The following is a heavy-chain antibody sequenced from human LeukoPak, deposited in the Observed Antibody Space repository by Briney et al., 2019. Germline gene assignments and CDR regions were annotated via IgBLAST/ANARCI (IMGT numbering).Heavy chain of an antibody. CDR1: GGSISSGSYY. CDR2: IYTSGST. Sequence: SQTLSLTCTVSGGSISSGSYYWSWIRQPAGKGLEWIGRIYTSGSTNYNPSLKSRVTISVDTSKNQFSLKLSSVTAADTAVYYCARDSAGTSENFDCWGQGTLVTVSS. D-gene: IGHD6-19*01. J-gene: IGHJ4*02. CDR3: ARDSAGTSENFDC. V-gene: IGHV4-61*02.